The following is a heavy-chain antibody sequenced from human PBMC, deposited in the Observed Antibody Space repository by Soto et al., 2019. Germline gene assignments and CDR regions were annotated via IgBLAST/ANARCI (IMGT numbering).Heavy chain of an antibody. D-gene: IGHD6-13*01. CDR1: GFTFSSYG. Sequence: GGSLRLSCAASGFTFSSYGMHWVRQAPGKGLEWVAVIWYDGSNKYYADSVKGRFTISRDNSKNTLYLQMNSLRAEDTAVYYCASRLKNKAAGLDYWGQGTLVTVSS. J-gene: IGHJ4*02. V-gene: IGHV3-33*01. CDR3: ASRLKNKAAGLDY. CDR2: IWYDGSNK.